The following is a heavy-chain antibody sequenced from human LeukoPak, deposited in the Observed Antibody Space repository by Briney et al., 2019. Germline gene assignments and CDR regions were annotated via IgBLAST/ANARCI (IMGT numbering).Heavy chain of an antibody. J-gene: IGHJ4*02. Sequence: GGSLRLSCAASGFTFSSYAMHWVRQAPGKGLEWVAVISYDGSNKYYADSVRGRFTISRDNSKNTLYLQMNSLRAEDTAVYYCASFRGSLDYWGQGTLVTVSS. CDR3: ASFRGSLDY. V-gene: IGHV3-30-3*01. D-gene: IGHD3-10*01. CDR2: ISYDGSNK. CDR1: GFTFSSYA.